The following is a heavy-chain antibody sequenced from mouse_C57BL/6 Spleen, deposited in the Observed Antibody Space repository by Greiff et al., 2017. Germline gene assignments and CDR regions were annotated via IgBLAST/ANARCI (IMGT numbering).Heavy chain of an antibody. V-gene: IGHV1-54*01. J-gene: IGHJ3*01. CDR2: INPGSGGT. D-gene: IGHD4-1*01. CDR3: AREGLTGTGFAY. CDR1: GYAFTNYL. Sequence: QVQLKQSGAELVRPGTSVKVSCKASGYAFTNYLIEWVKQRPGQGLEWIGVINPGSGGTNYNEKFKGKATLTADKSSSTAYMQLSSLTSEDSAVYFCAREGLTGTGFAYWGQGTLVTVSA.